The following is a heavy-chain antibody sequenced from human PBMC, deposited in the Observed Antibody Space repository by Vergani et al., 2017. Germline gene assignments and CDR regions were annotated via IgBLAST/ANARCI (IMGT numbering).Heavy chain of an antibody. V-gene: IGHV5-51*01. J-gene: IGHJ3*02. CDR3: AKXLGATNYGNDAFDI. D-gene: IGHD3-16*01. CDR2: INPDDSDT. Sequence: EVQLVQSGAEVKKPGESMKISCKGSGYTFTDYWIGWVRQMSGKGLEWMGIINPDDSDTRYSPSFQGQVTISADKSINTAYLQSSSLKASDTAIYYCAKXLGATNYGNDAFDIWGQGTKVTVSS. CDR1: GYTFTDYW.